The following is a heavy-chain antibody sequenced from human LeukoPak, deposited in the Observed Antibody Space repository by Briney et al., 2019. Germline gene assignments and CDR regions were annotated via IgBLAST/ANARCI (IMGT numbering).Heavy chain of an antibody. V-gene: IGHV3-7*01. Sequence: GGSLRLSCAASGFTFSSYWMNWARQAPGKGLEWVASINHNGNVNYYVDSVKGRFTISRDNAKNSLYLQMNSLRAEDTAVYYCAKDCGGDCYYGFDYYYYYGMDVWGQGTTVTVSS. J-gene: IGHJ6*02. CDR1: GFTFSSYW. D-gene: IGHD2-21*02. CDR2: INHNGNVN. CDR3: AKDCGGDCYYGFDYYYYYGMDV.